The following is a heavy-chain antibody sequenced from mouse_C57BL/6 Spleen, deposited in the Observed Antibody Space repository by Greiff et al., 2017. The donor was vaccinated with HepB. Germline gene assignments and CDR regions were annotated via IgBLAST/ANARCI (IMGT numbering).Heavy chain of an antibody. CDR3: ARPDDGRYAMDY. CDR1: GFTFSDYG. V-gene: IGHV5-17*01. CDR2: ISSGSSTI. D-gene: IGHD2-3*01. Sequence: EVKVVESGGGLVKPGGSLKLSCAASGFTFSDYGMHWVRQAPEKGLEWVAYISSGSSTIYYADTVKGRFTISRDNAKNTLFLQMTSLRSEDTAMYYCARPDDGRYAMDYWGQGTSVTVSS. J-gene: IGHJ4*01.